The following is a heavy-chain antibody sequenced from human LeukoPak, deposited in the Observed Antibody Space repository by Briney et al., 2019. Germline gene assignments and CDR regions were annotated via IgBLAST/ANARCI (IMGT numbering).Heavy chain of an antibody. CDR3: ARDRGDITPTTVFDY. D-gene: IGHD2-15*01. V-gene: IGHV4-59*01. CDR2: VYYSGST. Sequence: SETLSLTCTVTGGSIGSYYWSWIRRPPGKGLEWIGYVYYSGSTNYNPSLKSRVTISVDTSKNQLSLKLTSVTAADTAVYYCARDRGDITPTTVFDYWGQGTLVPVSS. CDR1: GGSIGSYY. J-gene: IGHJ4*02.